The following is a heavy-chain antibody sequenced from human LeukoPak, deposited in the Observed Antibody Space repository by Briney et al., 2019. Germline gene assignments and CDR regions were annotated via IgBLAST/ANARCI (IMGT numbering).Heavy chain of an antibody. CDR2: INHSGST. D-gene: IGHD3-22*01. CDR1: GGSFSGYY. J-gene: IGHJ5*02. V-gene: IGHV4-34*01. CDR3: ARCYYYDSSGYFNTYNWFDP. Sequence: SETLSLTCAVYGGSFSGYYWSWIRQPPGKGLEWIGEINHSGSTNYNPSLKSRVTISVDTSKNQFSLKLSSVTAADTAVYYCARCYYYDSSGYFNTYNWFDPWGQGTLVTVSS.